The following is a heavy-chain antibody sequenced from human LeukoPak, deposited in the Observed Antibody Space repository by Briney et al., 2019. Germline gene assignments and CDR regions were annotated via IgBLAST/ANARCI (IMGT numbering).Heavy chain of an antibody. V-gene: IGHV3-48*01. CDR1: GFTFSDFS. CDR3: ARGGSGY. J-gene: IGHJ4*02. Sequence: GGSLRLSCVASGFTFSDFSLNWVRQAPGKGLEWISYIGSAIYYADSVKGRFTISRDNAKNSLYLQMNSLRAEDTAVYYCARGGSGYWGQGTLVTVSS. CDR2: IGSAI.